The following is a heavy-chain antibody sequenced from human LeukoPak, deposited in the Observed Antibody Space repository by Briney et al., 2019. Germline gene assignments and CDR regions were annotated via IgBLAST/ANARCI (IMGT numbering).Heavy chain of an antibody. CDR2: INAGNGNT. CDR3: ARWGGYCSGGSCYEYYFDY. CDR1: GYTFTSYA. J-gene: IGHJ4*02. D-gene: IGHD2-15*01. Sequence: ASVKVSCKASGYTFTSYAMHWVRQAPGQRLEWMGWINAGNGNTKYSQKFQGRVTITRDTSASTAYMELSSLRSEDTAVYYCARWGGYCSGGSCYEYYFDYWGQGTLVTVSS. V-gene: IGHV1-3*01.